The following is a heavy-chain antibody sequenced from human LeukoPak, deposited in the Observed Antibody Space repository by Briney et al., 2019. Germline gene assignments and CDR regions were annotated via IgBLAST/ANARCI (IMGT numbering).Heavy chain of an antibody. CDR2: ISGSGDST. J-gene: IGHJ4*02. CDR3: AKADRRSDLPYYFDY. Sequence: GGSLRLSCAASGFTFSTYGMSWVRQAPGKGLAWVSGISGSGDSTYYADSVRGRLTISRDNSKNTLFLQMNSLRAEDTAVYYCAKADRRSDLPYYFDYWGQGTLVTVSS. V-gene: IGHV3-23*01. CDR1: GFTFSTYG.